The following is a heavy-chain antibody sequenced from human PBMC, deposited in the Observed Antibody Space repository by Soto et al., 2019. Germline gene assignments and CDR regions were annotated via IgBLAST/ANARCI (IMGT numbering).Heavy chain of an antibody. Sequence: EVQLVESGGGLVQPGGSLRLSCEASGFTFGTYWMTWVRQPPGKGLECVADIKPAGSERYYVDSVKGRFTISRDNAKNSLYLHMNSLGAEDTAVYYCATDLNGEHYWGQGTLVTVSS. CDR1: GFTFGTYW. CDR3: ATDLNGEHY. V-gene: IGHV3-7*04. J-gene: IGHJ4*02. CDR2: IKPAGSER. D-gene: IGHD3-10*01.